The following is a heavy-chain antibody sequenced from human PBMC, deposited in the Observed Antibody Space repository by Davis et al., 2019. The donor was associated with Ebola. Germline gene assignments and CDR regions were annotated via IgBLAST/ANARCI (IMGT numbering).Heavy chain of an antibody. D-gene: IGHD1-20*01. CDR1: GGSISSYY. CDR3: ARYNWNRYYYGMDV. J-gene: IGHJ6*02. V-gene: IGHV4-59*12. CDR2: IYYSGST. Sequence: MPSETLSLTCTVSGGSISSYYWSWIRQPPGKGLEWIGYIYYSGSTNYNPSLKSRVTISVDTSKNQFSLQLNSVTPEDTAVYYCARYNWNRYYYGMDVWGQGTTVTVSS.